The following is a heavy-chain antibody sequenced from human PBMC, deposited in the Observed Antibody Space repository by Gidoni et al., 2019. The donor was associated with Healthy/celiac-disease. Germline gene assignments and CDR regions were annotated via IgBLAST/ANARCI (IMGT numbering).Heavy chain of an antibody. CDR2: ISSSSSTI. D-gene: IGHD3-10*01. V-gene: IGHV3-48*02. J-gene: IGHJ4*02. CDR3: ARDSEPNLWFGESYFDY. Sequence: EVQLVESGGGVVQPGGSLRLSCAASGFTFGSSSMNWVRQAPGKGLEWVSYISSSSSTIYYADSVKGRFTISRDNAKNSLYLQMNSLRDEDTAVYYCARDSEPNLWFGESYFDYWGQGTLVTVSS. CDR1: GFTFGSSS.